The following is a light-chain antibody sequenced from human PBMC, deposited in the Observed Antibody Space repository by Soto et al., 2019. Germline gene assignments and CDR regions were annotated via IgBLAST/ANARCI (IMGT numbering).Light chain of an antibody. CDR2: GAS. J-gene: IGKJ5*01. CDR3: QQYNNWLSIT. CDR1: QSVSSN. V-gene: IGKV3-15*01. Sequence: EIVMTQSPATLSVSPGERATLSCRASQSVSSNLAWYQQKPGQAPRLLIYGASTRATGIPARFSGSGSGTEFTLSISSPQSEDFAVYYCQQYNNWLSITFGQGTRLEIK.